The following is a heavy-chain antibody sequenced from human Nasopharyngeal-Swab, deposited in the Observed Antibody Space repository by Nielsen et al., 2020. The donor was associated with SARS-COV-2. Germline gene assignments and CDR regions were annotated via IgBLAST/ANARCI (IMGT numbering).Heavy chain of an antibody. J-gene: IGHJ4*02. CDR1: GFTFSIYS. V-gene: IGHV3-21*01. D-gene: IGHD6-13*01. CDR3: ARADSSSWYFDY. CDR2: ISSSSSYI. Sequence: GEALQISWAASGFTFSIYSMNRVREAPGKGLEWVSSISSSSSYIYYADSVKGRFTISRDNAKNSLYLQMNSLRAEDTAVYYCARADSSSWYFDYWGQGTLVTVSS.